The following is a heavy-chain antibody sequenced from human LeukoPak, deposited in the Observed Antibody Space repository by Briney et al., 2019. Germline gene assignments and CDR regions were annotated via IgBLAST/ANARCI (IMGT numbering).Heavy chain of an antibody. V-gene: IGHV4-59*11. CDR2: IYFNGYT. CDR1: GGSISSHY. CDR3: ARSERRAQKDTYYNHYYYMDV. D-gene: IGHD6-25*01. Sequence: SETLSLTCVVSGGSISSHYWSWIRQPPGRGLEWIGFIYFNGYTNYNPSLKTRVTISVDSSNNQFSLRLSSVTAVDTAVYYCARSERRAQKDTYYNHYYYMDVWGKGTTVTVSS. J-gene: IGHJ6*03.